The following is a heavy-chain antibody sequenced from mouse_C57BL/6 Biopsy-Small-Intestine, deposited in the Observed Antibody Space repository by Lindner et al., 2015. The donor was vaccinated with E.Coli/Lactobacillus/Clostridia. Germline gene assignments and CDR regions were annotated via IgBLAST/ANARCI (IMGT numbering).Heavy chain of an antibody. D-gene: IGHD2-4*01. CDR3: ARSVYDYPLDY. CDR2: IYPGDGDT. J-gene: IGHJ2*01. V-gene: IGHV1-82*01. CDR1: GYAFSSSW. Sequence: VQLQESGPELVKPGASVKISCKASGYAFSSSWMNWVKQRPGKGLEWIGRIYPGDGDTNYNGKFKGKATLTADKSSSTAYMQLSSLTSEDSAVYFCARSVYDYPLDYWGPRHHSHSLL.